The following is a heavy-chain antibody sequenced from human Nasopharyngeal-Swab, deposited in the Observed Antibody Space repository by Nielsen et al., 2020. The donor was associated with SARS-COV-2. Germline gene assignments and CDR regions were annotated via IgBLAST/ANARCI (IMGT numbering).Heavy chain of an antibody. J-gene: IGHJ3*02. CDR1: GFSFSILA. D-gene: IGHD2-8*01. Sequence: GGSLRLSCAASGFSFSILAMTWIRQAPGKVLEWVSSLGVGGGPTYYADSAKGRFTISSDNSKNTLYLQMNSLRAEDTALYYCVKDGYCTNGVCGFDAFDIWGRGTMVTVSS. V-gene: IGHV3-23*01. CDR2: LGVGGGPT. CDR3: VKDGYCTNGVCGFDAFDI.